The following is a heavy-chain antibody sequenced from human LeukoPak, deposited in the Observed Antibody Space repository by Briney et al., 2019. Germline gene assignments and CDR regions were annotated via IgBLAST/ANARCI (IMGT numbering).Heavy chain of an antibody. J-gene: IGHJ4*02. D-gene: IGHD3-3*01. CDR1: GGSISSGDYY. CDR2: IYYSGST. V-gene: IGHV4-30-4*08. Sequence: SETLSLTCTVSGGSISSGDYYWSWIRQPPGKGLEWIGYIYYSGSTYYNPSLKSRVTISVDTSKNQFSLKLSSVTAADTAVYYCARGLYDFWSAPLYYFDYWGQGTLVTVSS. CDR3: ARGLYDFWSAPLYYFDY.